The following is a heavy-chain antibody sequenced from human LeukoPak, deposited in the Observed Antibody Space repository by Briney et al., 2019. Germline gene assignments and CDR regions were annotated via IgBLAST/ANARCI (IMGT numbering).Heavy chain of an antibody. J-gene: IGHJ3*02. V-gene: IGHV5-10-1*04. CDR2: IDPSDSYT. Sequence: GESLRISCKGSGYSFTTYWISWVRQMPGKGLEWMGKIDPSDSYTNYSPSFQGQVTISADKSISTAYLQWSSLKASDTAMYYCARHEARLLAFDIWGQGTMVTVSS. CDR3: ARHEARLLAFDI. CDR1: GYSFTTYW. D-gene: IGHD3-22*01.